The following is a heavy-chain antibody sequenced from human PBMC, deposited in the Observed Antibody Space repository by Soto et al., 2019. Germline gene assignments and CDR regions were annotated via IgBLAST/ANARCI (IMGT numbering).Heavy chain of an antibody. J-gene: IGHJ4*02. CDR2: IIPIFGTP. V-gene: IGHV1-69*13. CDR3: ATNERRDRYSFDY. CDR1: GVTFSRQD. D-gene: IGHD4-4*01. Sequence: WASVKVSCKASGVTFSRQDMRWVRQAPGQGLEWMGGIIPIFGTPQYAEKFQDRVTITADESTSTAYMELSSLTSEDTAVYYCATNERRDRYSFDYWGQGTLVTVSS.